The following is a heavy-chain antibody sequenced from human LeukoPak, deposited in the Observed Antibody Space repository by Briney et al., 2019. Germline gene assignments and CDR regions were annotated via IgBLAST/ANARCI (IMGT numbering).Heavy chain of an antibody. Sequence: KPGGSLRLSCAASGFTFSDFYMTWIRQAPGKGLGWVSYLSSSGSSTFYADSVKGRFTISRDNTKNTLYLQMNSLRAEDTAVYYCARDRIQLWAQLNYYYYYGMDVWGQGTTVTVSS. CDR3: ARDRIQLWAQLNYYYYYGMDV. V-gene: IGHV3-11*04. CDR2: LSSSGSST. D-gene: IGHD5-18*01. J-gene: IGHJ6*02. CDR1: GFTFSDFY.